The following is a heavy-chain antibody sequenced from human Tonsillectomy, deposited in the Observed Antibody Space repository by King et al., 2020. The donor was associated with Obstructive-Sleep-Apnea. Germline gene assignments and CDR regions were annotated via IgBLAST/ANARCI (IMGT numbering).Heavy chain of an antibody. CDR1: GFTFRDAW. CDR3: ASGHGGGGATHDGY. D-gene: IGHD3-16*01. J-gene: IGHJ4*02. CDR2: IRRKTDGGTA. V-gene: IGHV3-15*01. Sequence: VQLVESGGGLLKPGESLRLSCTASGFTFRDAWMSWVRQAPGKGLEWVGHIRRKTDGGTADYGAPLEGRFIISRDDSQNTMYLQMNSLRSEDTAVYYCASGHGGGGATHDGYWGQGTLVTVSS.